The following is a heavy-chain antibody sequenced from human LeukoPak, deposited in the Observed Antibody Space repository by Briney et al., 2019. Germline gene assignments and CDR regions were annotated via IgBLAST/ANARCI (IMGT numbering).Heavy chain of an antibody. CDR1: GFSVSSND. CDR2: IYSGGGT. CDR3: ARGHSLPGGDY. J-gene: IGHJ4*02. D-gene: IGHD3-10*01. V-gene: IGHV3-53*01. Sequence: GGSLRLSCAASGFSVSSNDMSWVRQAPGKGLEWVSVIYSGGGTYYADSVKGRFTISRDNSKSTLYLQMNSLRAEDTAVYYCARGHSLPGGDYWGQGTLVTVSS.